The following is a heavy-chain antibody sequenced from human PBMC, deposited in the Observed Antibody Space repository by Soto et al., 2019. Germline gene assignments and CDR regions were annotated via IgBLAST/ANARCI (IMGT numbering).Heavy chain of an antibody. Sequence: EAQVLESGGGLVQPGGSLRLSCAASVFIFNNYAMTWVRQAPGKGLEWVSNIGGGGGNTYYGASVTGRFSISRDNSKNTLYLQMNSLRAEDTAIYYCARLFCDWRTPWFDPWGRGTLVTVSS. CDR2: IGGGGGNT. CDR3: ARLFCDWRTPWFDP. D-gene: IGHD2-21*01. J-gene: IGHJ5*02. V-gene: IGHV3-23*01. CDR1: VFIFNNYA.